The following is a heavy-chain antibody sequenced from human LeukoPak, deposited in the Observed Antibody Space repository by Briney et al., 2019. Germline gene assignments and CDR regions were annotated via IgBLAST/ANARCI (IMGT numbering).Heavy chain of an antibody. CDR2: ISSSGGST. Sequence: GGSLRLSCAASGFTFSSYAMSWVRQAPGKGLEWVSAISSSGGSTYYADSVKGRFTISRDNSKNTLYLQMNSLRAEDTAVYYCAKTPGIAAAGTNNYFDYWGQGTLVTVSS. V-gene: IGHV3-23*01. CDR3: AKTPGIAAAGTNNYFDY. D-gene: IGHD6-13*01. J-gene: IGHJ4*02. CDR1: GFTFSSYA.